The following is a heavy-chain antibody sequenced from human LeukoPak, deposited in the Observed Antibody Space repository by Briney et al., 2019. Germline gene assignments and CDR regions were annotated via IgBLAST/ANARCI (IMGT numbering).Heavy chain of an antibody. CDR1: GYTFTSYD. Sequence: ASVKVSCKASGYTFTSYDINWVRQATGQGLEWMGWMNPNSGNTGYAQKFQGRVTMTEDTSTDTAYMELSSLRSEDTAVYYCARDWRYDTGSYLDAFDIWGQGTMVTVSS. J-gene: IGHJ3*02. CDR3: ARDWRYDTGSYLDAFDI. V-gene: IGHV1-8*01. CDR2: MNPNSGNT. D-gene: IGHD3-3*01.